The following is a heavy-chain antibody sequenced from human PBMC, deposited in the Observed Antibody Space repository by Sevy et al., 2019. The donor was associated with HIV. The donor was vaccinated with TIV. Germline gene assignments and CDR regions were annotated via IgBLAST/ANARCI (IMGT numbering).Heavy chain of an antibody. V-gene: IGHV3-30*02. CDR1: GFTFSSYG. CDR2: IRYDGSNK. CDR3: AKVPAGGTTLYYYYYMDV. J-gene: IGHJ6*03. Sequence: GESRKISCAASGFTFSSYGMHWVRQAPGKGLEWVAFIRYDGSNKYYADSVKGRFNISRDNSKNTLNLKMNSLRAEDTAVYYCAKVPAGGTTLYYYYYMDVWGKGTTVTVSS. D-gene: IGHD1-7*01.